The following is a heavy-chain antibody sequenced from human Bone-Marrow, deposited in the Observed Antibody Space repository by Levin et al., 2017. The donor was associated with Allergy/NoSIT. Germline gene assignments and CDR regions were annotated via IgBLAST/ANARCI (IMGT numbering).Heavy chain of an antibody. Sequence: GESLKISCAASGFTFSSYAMHWVRQAPGKGLGWVAVISYDGSNKYYADSVKGRFTISRDNSKNTLYLQMNSLRAEDTAVYYCARGHCTGGVCYTDDAFDIWGQGTMVTVSS. D-gene: IGHD2-8*02. CDR1: GFTFSSYA. V-gene: IGHV3-30-3*01. J-gene: IGHJ3*02. CDR2: ISYDGSNK. CDR3: ARGHCTGGVCYTDDAFDI.